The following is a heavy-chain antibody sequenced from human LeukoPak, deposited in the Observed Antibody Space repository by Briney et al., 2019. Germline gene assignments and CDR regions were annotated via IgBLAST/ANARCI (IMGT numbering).Heavy chain of an antibody. CDR3: AREGGGGTMIVHAFDI. CDR1: GGTFSSYA. Sequence: ASVKVSSKASGGTFSSYAISWVRQAPGQGLEWMGGIIPIFGTANYAQKFQGRVTITADESTSTAYMELSSLRSEDTAVYYCAREGGGGTMIVHAFDIWGQGTMVTVSS. V-gene: IGHV1-69*13. J-gene: IGHJ3*02. CDR2: IIPIFGTA. D-gene: IGHD3-22*01.